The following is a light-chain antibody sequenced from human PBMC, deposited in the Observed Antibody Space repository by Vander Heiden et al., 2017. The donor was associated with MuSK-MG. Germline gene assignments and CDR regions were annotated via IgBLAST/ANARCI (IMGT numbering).Light chain of an antibody. CDR1: QSISSW. J-gene: IGKJ1*01. Sequence: DIQMTQSPSTLSASVGDRVTITCRASQSISSWLAWYQQKPGKAPKLLIYDASSLESGVPSRFSGSGYGTEFTLTISSRQPDDFAPYYCQQDNSYSPMTFGQGTKVEIK. V-gene: IGKV1-5*01. CDR3: QQDNSYSPMT. CDR2: DAS.